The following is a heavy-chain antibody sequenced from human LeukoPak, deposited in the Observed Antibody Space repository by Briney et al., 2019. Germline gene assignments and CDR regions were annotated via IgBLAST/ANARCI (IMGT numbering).Heavy chain of an antibody. J-gene: IGHJ4*02. CDR1: GGSLSSSSYY. CDR3: ARSRYGSGPYYFDY. CDR2: IYYSGST. V-gene: IGHV4-39*01. D-gene: IGHD3-10*01. Sequence: SETLSLTCTVSGGSLSSSSYYWGWIRPPPGKGLAWVGSIYYSGSTYYNPSLKSRVTISVDTSKNQFSLKLSSVAAADTAVYYCARSRYGSGPYYFDYWGQGTLVTVSS.